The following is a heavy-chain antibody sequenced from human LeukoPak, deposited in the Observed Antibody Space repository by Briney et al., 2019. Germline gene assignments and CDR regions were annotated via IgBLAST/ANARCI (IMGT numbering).Heavy chain of an antibody. Sequence: GGSLRLSCTASGFSFSGHWMHWACQLPGKGLVWVSRISPTGSTTSYADSVKGRFTVSRDNAKNTLYLQVNNLRAEDTAVYYCARGPNSNWSGLDLWGQGTLLTVSS. CDR1: GFSFSGHW. J-gene: IGHJ5*02. CDR2: ISPTGSTT. V-gene: IGHV3-74*01. D-gene: IGHD6-6*01. CDR3: ARGPNSNWSGLDL.